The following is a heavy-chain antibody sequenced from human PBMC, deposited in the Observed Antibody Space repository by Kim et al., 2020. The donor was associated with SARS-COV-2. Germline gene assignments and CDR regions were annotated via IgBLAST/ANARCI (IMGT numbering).Heavy chain of an antibody. V-gene: IGHV4-31*03. CDR3: ARGTRWFGELLHRHNYDY. CDR2: IYYSGST. D-gene: IGHD3-10*01. J-gene: IGHJ4*02. Sequence: SETLSLTCTVSGGSISSGGYYWSWIRQHPGKGLEWIGYIYYSGSTYYNPSLKSRVTISVDTSKNQFSLKLSSVTAADTAVYYCARGTRWFGELLHRHNYDYWGQGTLVTVSS. CDR1: GGSISSGGYY.